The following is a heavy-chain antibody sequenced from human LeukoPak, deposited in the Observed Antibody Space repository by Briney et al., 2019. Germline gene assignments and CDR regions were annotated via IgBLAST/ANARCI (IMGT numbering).Heavy chain of an antibody. CDR1: GGSISSGGHY. CDR3: ASGEDYYYMDV. CDR2: IYYSGST. V-gene: IGHV4-31*03. D-gene: IGHD4-17*01. Sequence: PSETLSLTCTVSGGSISSGGHYWSWIRQHPGKGLEWIGYIYYSGSTYYNPSLKSRVTISVDTSKNQFSLKLSSVTAADTAVYYCASGEDYYYMDVWGKGTTVTVSS. J-gene: IGHJ6*03.